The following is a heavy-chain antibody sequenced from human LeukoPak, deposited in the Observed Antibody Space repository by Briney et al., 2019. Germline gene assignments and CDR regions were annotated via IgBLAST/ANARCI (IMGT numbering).Heavy chain of an antibody. CDR3: ARGSSTVVTVYYFDY. CDR1: GGSFSGYY. CDR2: INHSGST. J-gene: IGHJ4*02. Sequence: SETLSLTCAVYGGSFSGYYWSWIRQPPGKGLEWIGEINHSGSTNYNPSLKSRVTISVDTSKNQFPLKLSSVTAADTAVYYCARGSSTVVTVYYFDYWGQGTLVTVSS. D-gene: IGHD4-23*01. V-gene: IGHV4-34*01.